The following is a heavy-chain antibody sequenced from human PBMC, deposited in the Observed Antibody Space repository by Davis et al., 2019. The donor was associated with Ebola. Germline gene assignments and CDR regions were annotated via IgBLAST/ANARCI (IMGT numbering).Heavy chain of an antibody. D-gene: IGHD6-19*01. CDR3: ARDDSSGWPTRFSFIDY. J-gene: IGHJ4*02. Sequence: AASVKVSCKASGYTFTGYYMHWVRQAPGQGLEWMGRINPNSGGTNYAQKFQGRVTMTRDTSISTAYMELSRLRSDDTAVYYCARDDSSGWPTRFSFIDYWGQGTLVTVST. CDR2: INPNSGGT. V-gene: IGHV1-2*06. CDR1: GYTFTGYY.